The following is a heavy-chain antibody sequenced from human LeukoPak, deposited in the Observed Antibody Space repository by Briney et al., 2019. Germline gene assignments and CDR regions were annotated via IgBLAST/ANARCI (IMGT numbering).Heavy chain of an antibody. J-gene: IGHJ5*02. V-gene: IGHV4-39*07. Sequence: SETLSLTCTVSGGSISSSSYYWGWIRQPPGKGLEWIGSIYYSGSTYYNPSLKSRVTISVDTSKNQFSLKLSSVTAADTAVYYCARDLLGDRGVISLFNFNWFDPWGQGTLVTVSS. CDR3: ARDLLGDRGVISLFNFNWFDP. CDR2: IYYSGST. CDR1: GGSISSSSYY. D-gene: IGHD3-10*01.